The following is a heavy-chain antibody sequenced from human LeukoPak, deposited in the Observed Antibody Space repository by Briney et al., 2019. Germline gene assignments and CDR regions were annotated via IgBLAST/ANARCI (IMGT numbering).Heavy chain of an antibody. CDR1: GFTFSSYA. CDR2: ISGSGGST. J-gene: IGHJ4*02. D-gene: IGHD3-22*01. CDR3: AKEKKGTNYYDSSGYRYFDY. V-gene: IGHV3-23*01. Sequence: PGGSLRLSCAASGFTFSSYAMSWVRRAPGKGLEWVSAISGSGGSTYYADSVKGRFTISRDNSKNTLYLQMNSLRAEDTAVYYCAKEKKGTNYYDSSGYRYFDYWGQGTLVTVSS.